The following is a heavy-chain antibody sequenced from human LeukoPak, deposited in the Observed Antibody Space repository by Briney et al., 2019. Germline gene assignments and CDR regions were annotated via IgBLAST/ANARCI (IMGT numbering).Heavy chain of an antibody. CDR1: GYSISSGYY. D-gene: IGHD5-12*01. CDR2: IYHSGST. J-gene: IGHJ5*02. V-gene: IGHV4-38-2*02. Sequence: SETLSLTCTVSGYSISSGYYWGWIRQPPGKGLEWIGSIYHSGSTYYNPSLKSRVTISVDTSKNQFSLKLSSVTAADTALYYFARGLGVNWFDPWGQGTLVTV. CDR3: ARGLGVNWFDP.